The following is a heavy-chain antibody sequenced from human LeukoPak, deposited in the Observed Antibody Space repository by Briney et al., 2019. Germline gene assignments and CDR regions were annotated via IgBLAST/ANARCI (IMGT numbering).Heavy chain of an antibody. Sequence: KPSETLSLTCTVSGGSISSYYWSWIRQPAGKGLEWIRRIYTSGSTNYNPSLKSRVTMSVDTSKNQFSLKLSSVTAADTAVYYCARDFRGPATYYDILTGYYWDYYYYYGMDVWGQGTTVTVSS. CDR2: IYTSGST. J-gene: IGHJ6*02. CDR1: GGSISSYY. V-gene: IGHV4-4*07. D-gene: IGHD3-9*01. CDR3: ARDFRGPATYYDILTGYYWDYYYYYGMDV.